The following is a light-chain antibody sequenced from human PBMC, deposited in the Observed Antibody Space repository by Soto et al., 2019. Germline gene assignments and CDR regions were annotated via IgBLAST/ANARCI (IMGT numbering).Light chain of an antibody. CDR3: QQYNSYWT. J-gene: IGKJ1*01. CDR1: QSISSW. V-gene: IGKV1-5*03. CDR2: KAS. Sequence: DIQMTQSPSTLSASVGDRVTMACRASQSISSWLAWYQQKPGKAPKLLIFKASSLDSGVPSRFSGSGSGTEFTLTISSLQPDDFATYYCQQYNSYWTFGQGTNVEIK.